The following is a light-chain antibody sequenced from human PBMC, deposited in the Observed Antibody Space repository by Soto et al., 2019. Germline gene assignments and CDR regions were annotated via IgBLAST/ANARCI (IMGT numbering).Light chain of an antibody. CDR1: SSDAGKYSY. CDR3: SSFTTSSTWV. J-gene: IGLJ3*02. V-gene: IGLV2-14*01. Sequence: QSALTQPASVSGSPGQSIAISCTGTSSDAGKYSYVSWFQQYPGNAPKLMIYEVSNRPSGVSNRFSGSKSGNTASLTISGLQGEDEADYYCSSFTTSSTWVFGGGTKLTVL. CDR2: EVS.